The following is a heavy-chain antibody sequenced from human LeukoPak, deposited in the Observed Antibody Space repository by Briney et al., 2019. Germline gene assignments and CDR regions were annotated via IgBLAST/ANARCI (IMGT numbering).Heavy chain of an antibody. CDR1: GGSISSGGYS. J-gene: IGHJ4*02. V-gene: IGHV4-30-2*02. CDR2: IYHSGST. Sequence: SQTLSLTCAVSGGSISSGGYSWSWIRQPPGKGLEWIGYIYHSGSTYYNPSLKSRVTISVDRSKNQFSLKLSSVTAADTAVYYCAGGNSGSYGQTDFWGQGTLVTVSS. D-gene: IGHD1-26*01. CDR3: AGGNSGSYGQTDF.